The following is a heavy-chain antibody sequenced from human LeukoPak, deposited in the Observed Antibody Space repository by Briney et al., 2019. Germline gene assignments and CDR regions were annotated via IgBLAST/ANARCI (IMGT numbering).Heavy chain of an antibody. CDR1: GGTFSSYA. J-gene: IGHJ2*01. V-gene: IGHV1-69*13. CDR2: IIPIFGTA. D-gene: IGHD1-14*01. Sequence: SVKVSCKASGGTFSSYAISWVRQAPGQGLEWMGGIIPIFGTANYAQKFQGRVTIAADESTSTAYMELSSLRSEDTAVYYCARSRAGGSNRPGPWYFDLWGRGTLVTVSS. CDR3: ARSRAGGSNRPGPWYFDL.